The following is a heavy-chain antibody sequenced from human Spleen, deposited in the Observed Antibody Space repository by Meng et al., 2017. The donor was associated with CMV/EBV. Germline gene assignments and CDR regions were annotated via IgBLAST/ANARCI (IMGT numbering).Heavy chain of an antibody. J-gene: IGHJ6*02. CDR3: ARDLRYCSGGNCYNYYGMDV. CDR2: ISSSSSYI. V-gene: IGHV3-21*01. CDR1: GFTFSSYA. Sequence: GGSLRLSCAASGFTFSSYAMSWVRQAPGKGLEWVSSISSSSSYIYYADSVKGRFTISRDNAKNSLYLQMNSLRAEDTAVYYCARDLRYCSGGNCYNYYGMDVWGQGTTVTVSS. D-gene: IGHD2-15*01.